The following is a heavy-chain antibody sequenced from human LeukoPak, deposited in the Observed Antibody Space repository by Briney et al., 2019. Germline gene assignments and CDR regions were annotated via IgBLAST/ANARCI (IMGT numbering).Heavy chain of an antibody. Sequence: ASVKVSCKASGYTFTSYAMNWVRQAPGQGLEWMGWISAYNGNTNYAQKLQGRVTMTTDTSTSTAYMELRSLRSDDTAVYYCARDRNWNYLAYAFDIWGQGTMVTVSS. CDR3: ARDRNWNYLAYAFDI. J-gene: IGHJ3*02. CDR2: ISAYNGNT. D-gene: IGHD1-7*01. CDR1: GYTFTSYA. V-gene: IGHV1-18*01.